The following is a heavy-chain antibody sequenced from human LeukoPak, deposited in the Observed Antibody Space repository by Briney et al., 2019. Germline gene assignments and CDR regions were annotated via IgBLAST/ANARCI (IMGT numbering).Heavy chain of an antibody. D-gene: IGHD6-6*01. CDR1: GGSISTSNYY. CDR3: ARGRRAARPFDY. J-gene: IGHJ4*02. Sequence: PSETLSLTCTVSGGSISTSNYYWGWIRQPPGKGLEWIGSIYYSGSTYYNPSLKSRVTISVDTSKNQFSLKLSSVTAADTAVYYCARGRRAARPFDYWGQGTLVTVSS. V-gene: IGHV4-39*07. CDR2: IYYSGST.